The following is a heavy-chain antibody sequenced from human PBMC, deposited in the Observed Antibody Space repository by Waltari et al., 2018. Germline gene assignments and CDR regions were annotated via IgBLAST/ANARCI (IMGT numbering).Heavy chain of an antibody. D-gene: IGHD3-16*01. CDR3: AKGGWGTRDAFDI. Sequence: LSCAASGFTFSSYGMHWVRQAPGKGLEWVAVISYDGSNKYYADSVKGRFTISRDNSKNTLYLQMNSLRAEDTAVYYCAKGGWGTRDAFDIWGQGTMVTVSS. CDR1: GFTFSSYG. V-gene: IGHV3-30*18. J-gene: IGHJ3*02. CDR2: ISYDGSNK.